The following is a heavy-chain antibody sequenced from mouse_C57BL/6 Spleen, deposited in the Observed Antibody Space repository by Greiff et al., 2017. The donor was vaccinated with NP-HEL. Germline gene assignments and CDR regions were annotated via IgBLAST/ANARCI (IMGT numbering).Heavy chain of an antibody. D-gene: IGHD2-10*01. CDR1: GYTFTDYY. Sequence: VQLQQSGPELVKPGASVKISCKASGYTFTDYYINWVKQRPGQGLEWIGWIFPGSGSTYYNEKFKGKATLTVDKSSSTAYMLLSSLTSEDSAVYFCARRWAYYPILYYYAMDYWGQGTSVTVSS. CDR3: ARRWAYYPILYYYAMDY. CDR2: IFPGSGST. J-gene: IGHJ4*01. V-gene: IGHV1-75*01.